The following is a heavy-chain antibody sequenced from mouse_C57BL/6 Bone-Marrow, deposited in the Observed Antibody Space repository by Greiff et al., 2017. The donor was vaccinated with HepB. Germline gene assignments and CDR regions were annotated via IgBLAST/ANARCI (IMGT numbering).Heavy chain of an antibody. CDR1: GYTFTSYW. D-gene: IGHD2-5*01. V-gene: IGHV1-64*01. Sequence: VQLQQPGAELVKPGDSVKLSCKASGYTFTSYWMHWVKQRPGQGLEWIGMIHPNSGSTNYNEKFKSKATLTVDKSSSTAYMQLSSLTSEDSAVYYCARYYSNFFDYLIQGTTLTVSS. CDR2: IHPNSGST. CDR3: ARYYSNFFDY. J-gene: IGHJ2*01.